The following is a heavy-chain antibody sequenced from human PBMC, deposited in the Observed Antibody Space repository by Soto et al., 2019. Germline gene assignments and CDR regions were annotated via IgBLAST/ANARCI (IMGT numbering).Heavy chain of an antibody. CDR1: GGTFNTYA. CDR2: ISPMFGAA. V-gene: IGHV1-69*19. J-gene: IGHJ4*02. Sequence: QVQLVQSGAEMKKPGSSVKVSCQSSGGTFNTYAMNWVRQAPGQGPEWMGDISPMFGAANYAPKFQGRVTITAVESTGTSYMQLSSLTTVDTALYFCAREVQVHTPAFVYWGQGTLVTVSS. D-gene: IGHD3-10*01. CDR3: AREVQVHTPAFVY.